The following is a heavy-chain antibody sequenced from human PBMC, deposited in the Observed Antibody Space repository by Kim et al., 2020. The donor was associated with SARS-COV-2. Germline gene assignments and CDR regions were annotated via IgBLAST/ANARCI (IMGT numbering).Heavy chain of an antibody. CDR2: TYYRSKWYN. CDR3: ARGEYYDFWSGYQPFDY. J-gene: IGHJ4*02. CDR1: GDSVSSNSAA. V-gene: IGHV6-1*01. D-gene: IGHD3-3*01. Sequence: SQTLSLTCAISGDSVSSNSAAWNWIRQSPSRGLEWLGRTYYRSKWYNDYAVSVKSRITINPDTSKNQFSLQLNSVTPEDTAVYYCARGEYYDFWSGYQPFDYWGQGTLVTVSS.